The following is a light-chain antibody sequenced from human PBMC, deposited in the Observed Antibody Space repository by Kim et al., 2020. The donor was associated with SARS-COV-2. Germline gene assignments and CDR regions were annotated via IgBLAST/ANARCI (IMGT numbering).Light chain of an antibody. CDR2: GAS. J-gene: IGKJ2*01. Sequence: EIVMTQSPATLSVSPGERVTLSCRASQSVSGNLAWYQQKPGQGPRLLIYGASTRATGIPAMFSGSGSGTEFTLTISSLQSEDCAVYYCHQYDNWYTCGQGTKLEI. CDR3: HQYDNWYT. V-gene: IGKV3-15*01. CDR1: QSVSGN.